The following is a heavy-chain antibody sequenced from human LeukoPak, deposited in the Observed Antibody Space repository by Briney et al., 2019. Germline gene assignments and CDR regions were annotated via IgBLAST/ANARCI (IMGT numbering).Heavy chain of an antibody. CDR1: GYSISSGYY. CDR3: ARDFSLWFGELRYNWFDP. V-gene: IGHV4-38-2*02. D-gene: IGHD3-10*01. CDR2: IYHSGST. J-gene: IGHJ5*02. Sequence: PSETLSLTCAVSGYSISSGYYWGWIRQPPGKGLEWIGSIYHSGSTYYNPSLKSRVTISVDTSKNQFSLKLSSVTAADTAVYYCARDFSLWFGELRYNWFDPWGQGTLVTVSS.